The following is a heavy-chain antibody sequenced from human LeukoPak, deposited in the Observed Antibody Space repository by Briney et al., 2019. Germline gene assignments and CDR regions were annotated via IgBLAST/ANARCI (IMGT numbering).Heavy chain of an antibody. Sequence: GGSLRLSCAASGFTFSNYWMHWVRQIPGKGLVWVSRINRDGSDTIYADSVKGRFTISRDNSKNTLYLQMNSLRDEDTAVYYCAKDAVPAALGEYFFDYWGQGTRVTVSS. D-gene: IGHD2-2*01. CDR2: INRDGSDT. V-gene: IGHV3-74*01. CDR3: AKDAVPAALGEYFFDY. J-gene: IGHJ4*02. CDR1: GFTFSNYW.